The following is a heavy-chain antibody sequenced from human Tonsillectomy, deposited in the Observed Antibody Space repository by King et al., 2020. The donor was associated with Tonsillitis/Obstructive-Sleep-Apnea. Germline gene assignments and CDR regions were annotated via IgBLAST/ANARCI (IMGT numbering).Heavy chain of an antibody. CDR3: ARGYGTGTTYYFDY. Sequence: QVQLQQWGAGLLKPSETLSLTCAVYGGSFSAYLWTWIRQPPGKGLEWIGEINHSGDATYNPSTTSRVTISIDTSKNQFSLKLHSVTAADAAVYYCARGYGTGTTYYFDYWAQGTLVTVSS. CDR1: GGSFSAYL. CDR2: INHSGDA. D-gene: IGHD1-1*01. J-gene: IGHJ4*02. V-gene: IGHV4-34*01.